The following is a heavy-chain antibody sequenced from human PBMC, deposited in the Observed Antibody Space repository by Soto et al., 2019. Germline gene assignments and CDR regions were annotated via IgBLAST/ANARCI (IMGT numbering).Heavy chain of an antibody. J-gene: IGHJ4*02. CDR1: GLSVSSYY. CDR3: ARCPPFDY. CDR2: IYSGGST. V-gene: IGHV3-66*01. Sequence: VHLVESGGGLVQPGGSLRLSCTASGLSVSSYYMSWVRQAPGKGLAWVSVIYSGGSTYYADSVKGRFTISRDNSKNTHYLQMNSLTVEDTAVYYCARCPPFDYWGQGTLVTVSS.